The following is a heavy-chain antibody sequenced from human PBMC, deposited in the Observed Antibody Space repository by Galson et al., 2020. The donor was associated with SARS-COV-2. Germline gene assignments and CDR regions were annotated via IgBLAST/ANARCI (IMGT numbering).Heavy chain of an antibody. CDR2: ICRASSGEI. J-gene: IGHJ4*02. Sequence: NSGGSLRLSCAASGFTFSDYCMSWVRQAPGKGLEWVSYICRASSGEIYHADSVKGRFTISRDNSKNSLYLQMNNLRGEDTAVYFCVRTVRGWYGDEGPDWGQGTLVTVSS. D-gene: IGHD2-15*01. V-gene: IGHV3-11*04. CDR1: GFTFSDYC. CDR3: VRTVRGWYGDEGPD.